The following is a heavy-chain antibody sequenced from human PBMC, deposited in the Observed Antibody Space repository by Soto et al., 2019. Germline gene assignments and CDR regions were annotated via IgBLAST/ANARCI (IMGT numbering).Heavy chain of an antibody. CDR1: GYTFTNYA. Sequence: ASVKVSCKASGYTFTNYAMHWVRQAPGQRLEWMGWINAGKGNTKYSQKFQGRVTITRDTSASTVYMELSSLRSEDTAVYYCARDLYSDSSVYFDYWGQGTLVTVSS. J-gene: IGHJ4*02. CDR2: INAGKGNT. D-gene: IGHD3-22*01. CDR3: ARDLYSDSSVYFDY. V-gene: IGHV1-3*01.